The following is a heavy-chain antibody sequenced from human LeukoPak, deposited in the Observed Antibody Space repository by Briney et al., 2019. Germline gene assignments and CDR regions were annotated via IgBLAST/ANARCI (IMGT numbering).Heavy chain of an antibody. J-gene: IGHJ6*03. Sequence: GGSLRLSCAASGFTFSIYEMNWVRQAPGKGLEWVSYISSSGNTIYYADSVKGRFTISRDNAKNSLYLQMNSLRAEDTAVYYCARGDLHSYYYYMDVWGKGTTVTISS. D-gene: IGHD3-3*02. CDR3: ARGDLHSYYYYMDV. V-gene: IGHV3-48*03. CDR2: ISSSGNTI. CDR1: GFTFSIYE.